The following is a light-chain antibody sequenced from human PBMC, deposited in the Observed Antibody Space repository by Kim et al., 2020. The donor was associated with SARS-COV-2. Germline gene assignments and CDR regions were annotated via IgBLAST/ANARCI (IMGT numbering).Light chain of an antibody. Sequence: QRVTISCTGSSSNIGAGFDVHWYQHLPGTVPKLLIFDNTNRPSGVPDRFSGSKSGTSASLAITGLQVEDEAEYYCQSYDNSLRGYVFGTGTKVTVL. CDR3: QSYDNSLRGYV. CDR1: SSNIGAGFD. V-gene: IGLV1-40*01. CDR2: DNT. J-gene: IGLJ1*01.